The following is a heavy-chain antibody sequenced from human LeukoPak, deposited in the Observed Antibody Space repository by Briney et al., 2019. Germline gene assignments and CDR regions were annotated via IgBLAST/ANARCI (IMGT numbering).Heavy chain of an antibody. CDR3: ARALGYCSGGSCYGDYYYGMDV. V-gene: IGHV3-23*01. J-gene: IGHJ6*02. CDR2: ISGSGGST. D-gene: IGHD2-15*01. Sequence: GGSLRLSCAASGFTFSSYAMSWVRQAPGKGLEWVSAISGSGGSTYYADSVKGRFTISRDNSKNTLYVQMNSLRAEDTAVYYCARALGYCSGGSCYGDYYYGMDVWGQGTTVTVSS. CDR1: GFTFSSYA.